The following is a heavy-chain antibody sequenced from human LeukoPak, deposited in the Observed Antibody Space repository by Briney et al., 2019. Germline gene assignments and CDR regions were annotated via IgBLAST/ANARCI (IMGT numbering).Heavy chain of an antibody. CDR3: AKDPIAVAGGGWFDP. Sequence: GGSLRPSCAASGFTFSSYAMSWVRQAPGKGLEWVSAISGSGGSTYYADSVKGRFTISRDNSKNTLYLQMNSLRAEDTAVYYCAKDPIAVAGGGWFDPWGQGTLVTVSS. V-gene: IGHV3-23*01. J-gene: IGHJ5*02. D-gene: IGHD6-19*01. CDR2: ISGSGGST. CDR1: GFTFSSYA.